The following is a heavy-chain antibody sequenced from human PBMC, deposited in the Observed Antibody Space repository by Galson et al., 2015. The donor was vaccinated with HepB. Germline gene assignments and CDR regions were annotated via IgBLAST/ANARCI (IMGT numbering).Heavy chain of an antibody. J-gene: IGHJ6*02. D-gene: IGHD4-17*01. V-gene: IGHV3-21*01. CDR3: ARGSLLLDYGDLKSSGHYYGMDV. Sequence: SLRLSCAASGFTFSSYSMNWVRQAPGKGLEWVSSISSSSSYIYYADSVKGRFTISRDNAKNSLYLQMNSLRAEDTAVYYCARGSLLLDYGDLKSSGHYYGMDVWGQGTTVTVSS. CDR2: ISSSSSYI. CDR1: GFTFSSYS.